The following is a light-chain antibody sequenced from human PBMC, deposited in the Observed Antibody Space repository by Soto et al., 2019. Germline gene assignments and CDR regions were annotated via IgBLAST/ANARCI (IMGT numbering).Light chain of an antibody. CDR3: ISYAVSNSYV. J-gene: IGLJ1*01. CDR1: SSDVGGYNF. V-gene: IGLV2-8*01. CDR2: EVS. Sequence: QSALTQPPSASGSPGQSVTISCTGTSSDVGGYNFVSWYQQHPGKAPKLIIYEVSKRPSGVPDRFSGSKSGNTASLTVSGLQPEDEADYYCISYAVSNSYVFGTGTKVTVL.